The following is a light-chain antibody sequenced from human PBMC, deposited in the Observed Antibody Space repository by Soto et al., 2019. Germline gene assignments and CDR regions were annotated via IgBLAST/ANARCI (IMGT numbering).Light chain of an antibody. Sequence: EIVMTQSPATLSVSPGERANLSCRASQSVASYLAWYQQKPGQAPRLLFYGASTKATGVPARFSGSGSGTKFTLTISSQQSEDFAVYYCQQCNEWPLITFGQGTRLEAK. CDR3: QQCNEWPLIT. CDR2: GAS. CDR1: QSVASY. V-gene: IGKV3-15*01. J-gene: IGKJ5*01.